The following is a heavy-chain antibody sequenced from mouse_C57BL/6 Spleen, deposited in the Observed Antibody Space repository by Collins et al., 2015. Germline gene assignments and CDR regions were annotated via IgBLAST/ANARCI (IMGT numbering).Heavy chain of an antibody. Sequence: QFQLQQSGPELVKPGASVKIPCKASGYAFSSSWMNWVKQRPGKGLEWIGRIYPGDGDTKYNGKFKGKATLTADKSSSTAYMQLSSLTSEDSAVYFCARGDYYGSSLDYWGQGTTLTVSS. V-gene: IGHV1-82*01. D-gene: IGHD1-1*01. CDR2: IYPGDGDT. J-gene: IGHJ2*01. CDR3: ARGDYYGSSLDY. CDR1: GYAFSSSW.